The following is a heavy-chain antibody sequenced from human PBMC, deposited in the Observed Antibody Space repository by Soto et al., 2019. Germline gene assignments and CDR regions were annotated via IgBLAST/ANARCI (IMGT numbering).Heavy chain of an antibody. CDR1: GFTFSTTG. CDR2: ISSGSEYI. V-gene: IGHV3-21*02. J-gene: IGHJ6*02. CDR3: AKDGAAGSVLDV. Sequence: EVQLVESGGGLVKPGGSLRISCAASGFTFSTTGMNWVRQAPGRGLEWVSTISSGSEYIFYADSLKGRLTISRDNARNLVYLQMTTLRAEDTAVYYCAKDGAAGSVLDVWGQGTTVTVSS. D-gene: IGHD6-13*01.